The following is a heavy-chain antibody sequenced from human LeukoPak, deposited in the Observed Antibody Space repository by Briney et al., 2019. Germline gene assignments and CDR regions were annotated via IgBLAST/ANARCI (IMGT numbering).Heavy chain of an antibody. D-gene: IGHD6-19*01. J-gene: IGHJ4*02. CDR2: IYHSGST. Sequence: KPSETLSLTCAVSGYSISSGYYWGWIRQPPGEGLEWIGSIYHSGSTYYNPSLKSRVTISVDTSKNQFSLKLSSVTAAGTAVYYCARHPRQWLPFFDYWGQGTLVTDSS. CDR3: ARHPRQWLPFFDY. CDR1: GYSISSGYY. V-gene: IGHV4-38-2*01.